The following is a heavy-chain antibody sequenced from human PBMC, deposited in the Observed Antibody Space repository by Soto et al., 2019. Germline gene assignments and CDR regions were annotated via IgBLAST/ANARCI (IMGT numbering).Heavy chain of an antibody. CDR1: GGSISSSSYY. J-gene: IGHJ6*02. V-gene: IGHV4-39*01. D-gene: IGHD1-20*01. CDR2: IYYSGST. Sequence: KQSQTLSLTCTVSGGSISSSSYYWGWIRQPPGKGLEWIGSIYYSGSTYYNPSLKSRVTISVDTSKNQFSLKLSSVTAADTAVYYCARHPYNWSRYYYYYGMDVWGQGTTVTVSS. CDR3: ARHPYNWSRYYYYYGMDV.